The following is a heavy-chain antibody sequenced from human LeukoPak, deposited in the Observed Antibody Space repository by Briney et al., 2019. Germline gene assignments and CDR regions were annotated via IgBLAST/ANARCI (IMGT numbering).Heavy chain of an antibody. J-gene: IGHJ5*02. CDR3: AREGTICSSTSCYIPDWFDP. D-gene: IGHD2-2*02. V-gene: IGHV3-7*01. CDR1: GFTFSSYW. CDR2: IKQDGSEK. Sequence: QPGGSLRLSCAASGFTFSSYWMSWVRQAPGKGLEWVANIKQDGSEKYYVDSVKGRFTISRDNAKNPLYLQMNSLRAEDTAVYYCAREGTICSSTSCYIPDWFDPWGQGTLVTVSS.